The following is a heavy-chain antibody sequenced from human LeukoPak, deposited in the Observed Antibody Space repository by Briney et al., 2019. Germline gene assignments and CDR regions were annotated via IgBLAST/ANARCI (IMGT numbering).Heavy chain of an antibody. CDR1: GGTFSSYA. D-gene: IGHD2-15*01. V-gene: IGHV1-69*06. CDR3: ARYCSGGSCYREFDY. Sequence: SVTVSCKASGGTFSSYAISWVRQAPGQGLEWMGGIIPIFGTANYAQKFQGRVTITADKSTSTAYMELSSLRSEDTAVYYCARYCSGGSCYREFDYWGQGTLVTVSS. J-gene: IGHJ4*02. CDR2: IIPIFGTA.